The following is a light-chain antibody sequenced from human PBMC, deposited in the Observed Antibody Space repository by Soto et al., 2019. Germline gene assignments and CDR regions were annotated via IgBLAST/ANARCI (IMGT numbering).Light chain of an antibody. CDR2: GAS. J-gene: IGKJ1*01. CDR3: HQYGSSPRT. Sequence: EIVLTQSPGTLSLSPGAIATLSCRASQSVSSSYLAWYQQKPGQAPRLLIYGASSRATGMPDRFSGSGSGTDFTLTISRLEPEDFAVYYCHQYGSSPRTFGQGTEVEIK. V-gene: IGKV3-20*01. CDR1: QSVSSSY.